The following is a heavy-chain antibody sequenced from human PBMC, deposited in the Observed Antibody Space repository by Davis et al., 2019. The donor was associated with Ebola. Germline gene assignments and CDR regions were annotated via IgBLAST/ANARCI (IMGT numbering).Heavy chain of an antibody. V-gene: IGHV4-61*01. CDR3: ALGIHDSSGYYAY. J-gene: IGHJ4*02. CDR2: IYYSGST. D-gene: IGHD3-22*01. Sequence: PSETLSLTCTVSGGSISSSSYYWSWIRQPPGKGLEWIGYIYYSGSTNYNPSLKSRVTISVDTSKNQFSLKLSSVTAADTAVYYCALGIHDSSGYYAYWGQGTLVTVSS. CDR1: GGSISSSSYY.